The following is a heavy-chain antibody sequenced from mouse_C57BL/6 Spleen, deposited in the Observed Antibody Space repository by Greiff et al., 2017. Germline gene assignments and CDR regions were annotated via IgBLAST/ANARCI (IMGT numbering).Heavy chain of an antibody. V-gene: IGHV1-76*01. CDR3: AREEDGPTMDY. J-gene: IGHJ4*01. D-gene: IGHD2-3*01. Sequence: QVQLKESGAELVRPGASVKLSCKASGYTFTDYYINWVKQRPGQGLEWIARIYPGSGNTYYNEKFKGKATLTAEKSSSTAYMQLSSLTSEDSAVYFCAREEDGPTMDYWGQGTSVTVSS. CDR1: GYTFTDYY. CDR2: IYPGSGNT.